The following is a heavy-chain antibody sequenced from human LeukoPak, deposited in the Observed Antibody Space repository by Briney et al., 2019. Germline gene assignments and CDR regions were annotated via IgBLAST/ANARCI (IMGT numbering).Heavy chain of an antibody. J-gene: IGHJ4*02. V-gene: IGHV3-53*01. Sequence: TSETLSLTCAVSGGSISSSNWWSWVRQAPGKGLEWVSVIYSGGRTYYADSVKGRFTISRDNSKNTLYLQMNSLRAEDTAVYYCARGLYDSRGYYQGYFDYWGQGTLVTVSS. CDR1: GGSISSSNW. CDR3: ARGLYDSRGYYQGYFDY. CDR2: IYSGGRT. D-gene: IGHD3-22*01.